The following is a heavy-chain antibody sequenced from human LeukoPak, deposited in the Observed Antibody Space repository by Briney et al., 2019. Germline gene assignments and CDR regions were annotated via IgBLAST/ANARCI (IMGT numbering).Heavy chain of an antibody. Sequence: PWGSLRLSCAASGFPFSSYAMHWVRQAPGKGLEYVSAISSNGGSTSYANSVKGRFTISRDNSKNTLYLQMGSLRAEDMAVYYCARSSIVVVSILDYWGQGTLVTVSS. CDR1: GFPFSSYA. D-gene: IGHD2-2*01. V-gene: IGHV3-64*01. CDR3: ARSSIVVVSILDY. CDR2: ISSNGGST. J-gene: IGHJ4*02.